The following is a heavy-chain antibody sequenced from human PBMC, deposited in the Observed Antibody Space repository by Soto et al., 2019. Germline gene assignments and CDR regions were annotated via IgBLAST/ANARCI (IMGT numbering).Heavy chain of an antibody. J-gene: IGHJ6*02. D-gene: IGHD1-26*01. Sequence: ASVMVSCKAIGYSFTSHYMHWVRQAPGQGLEWMGTINPSGGSTSYAQKHQGRVTMTRDTSTSTVYMELSSLRSEDTAVYYCASRGGTSYSYSMDVWGQGTTVTVSS. CDR3: ASRGGTSYSYSMDV. CDR2: INPSGGST. V-gene: IGHV1-46*01. CDR1: GYSFTSHY.